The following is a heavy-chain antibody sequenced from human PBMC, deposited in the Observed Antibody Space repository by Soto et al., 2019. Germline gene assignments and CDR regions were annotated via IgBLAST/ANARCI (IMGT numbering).Heavy chain of an antibody. CDR1: GGSISSRSYY. D-gene: IGHD6-19*01. Sequence: QLQLQESGPGLVKPSETLSLTCSVSGGSISSRSYYWGWVRQPPGKGLEWIGTIYYSGNTYYNPSLKSRVTISVDTSENQLSLNLNSVTAADTAVYYCARQKAVAVAAHFDPWGQGTLVTVSS. CDR2: IYYSGNT. J-gene: IGHJ5*02. V-gene: IGHV4-39*01. CDR3: ARQKAVAVAAHFDP.